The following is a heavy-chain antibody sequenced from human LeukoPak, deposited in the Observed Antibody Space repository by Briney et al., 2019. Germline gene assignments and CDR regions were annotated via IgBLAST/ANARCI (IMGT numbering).Heavy chain of an antibody. CDR3: ARVQIETTLDY. Sequence: SETLSLTCTVSGGSISSGGYYWSWIRQHPGKGLEWIGYIYYSGSTYYNPSLKSRVTISVDTSKNQFSLKLSSVTAADTAAYYCARVQIETTLDYWGQGTLVTVSS. CDR2: IYYSGST. J-gene: IGHJ4*02. D-gene: IGHD4-17*01. V-gene: IGHV4-31*03. CDR1: GGSISSGGYY.